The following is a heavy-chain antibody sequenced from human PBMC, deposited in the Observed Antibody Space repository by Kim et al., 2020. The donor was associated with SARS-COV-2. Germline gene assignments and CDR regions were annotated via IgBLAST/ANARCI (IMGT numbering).Heavy chain of an antibody. CDR2: IIPIFGTA. CDR1: GGTFSSYA. CDR3: ARARGLHYECWSGYRYYFDY. V-gene: IGHV1-69*13. J-gene: IGHJ4*02. Sequence: SVKVSCKASGGTFSSYAISWVRQAPGQGLEWMGGIIPIFGTANYAQKFQGRVTITADESTSTAYMELSSLRSEDTAVYYCARARGLHYECWSGYRYYFDYWGQGTLVTVSS. D-gene: IGHD3-3*01.